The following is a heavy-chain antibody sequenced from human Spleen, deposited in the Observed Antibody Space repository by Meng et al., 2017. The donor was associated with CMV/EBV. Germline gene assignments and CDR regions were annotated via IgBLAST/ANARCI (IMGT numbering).Heavy chain of an antibody. CDR1: GGTFSSYT. CDR2: IYTFNGNT. D-gene: IGHD6-13*01. J-gene: IGHJ5*02. CDR3: ARGGRSSIGREPWFDP. V-gene: IGHV1-18*01. Sequence: ASVKVSCKVSGGTFSSYTISWVRRAPGQGLEWMGWIYTFNGNTNYAQKLQGRVTMTTDTSTSTAYMELTSLTSDDTAVYYCARGGRSSIGREPWFDPWGQGTLVTVSS.